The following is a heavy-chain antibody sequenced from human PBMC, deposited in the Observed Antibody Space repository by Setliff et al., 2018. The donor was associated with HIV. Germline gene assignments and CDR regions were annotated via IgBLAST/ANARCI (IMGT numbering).Heavy chain of an antibody. V-gene: IGHV3-7*01. CDR2: IHKDGSEK. Sequence: GGSLRLSCAASGFTFTNYWMSWVRQSPGKGLEWVANIHKDGSEKYYVDSVKGRFTISRDNTKNSLYLQMNSLRAEDTAVYYCARDGYSSSWYVDSYYMDVWGKGTTVTAP. D-gene: IGHD6-13*01. J-gene: IGHJ6*03. CDR1: GFTFTNYW. CDR3: ARDGYSSSWYVDSYYMDV.